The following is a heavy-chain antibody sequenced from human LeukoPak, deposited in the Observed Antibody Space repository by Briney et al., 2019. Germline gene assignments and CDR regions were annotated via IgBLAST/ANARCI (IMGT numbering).Heavy chain of an antibody. CDR1: GGTFISYA. V-gene: IGHV1-69*05. CDR3: ARLTAGMDYYYYMDV. D-gene: IGHD6-19*01. Sequence: SVKVSCKASGGTFISYAISWVRQAPGQGLEWMGGIIPIFGTASYAQKFQGRVTITTDESTSTAYMELSSLRSEDTAVYYCARLTAGMDYYYYMDVWGKGTTVTVSS. J-gene: IGHJ6*03. CDR2: IIPIFGTA.